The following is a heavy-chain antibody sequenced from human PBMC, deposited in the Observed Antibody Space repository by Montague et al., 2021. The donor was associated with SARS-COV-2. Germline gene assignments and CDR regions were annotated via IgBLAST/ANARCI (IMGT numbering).Heavy chain of an antibody. D-gene: IGHD1-26*01. CDR3: ARGSGRYYSPFDY. CDR2: IYSNEDT. J-gene: IGHJ4*02. V-gene: IGHV4-4*07. CDR1: GGSISSYY. Sequence: SETLSLTCSVSGGSISSYYWSWIRQPAGKALKWIGRIYSNEDTTYDPSLKSRVAMSVDTSKNQFSLKMTSVSAADTAVYYCARGSGRYYSPFDYWGQGNLVTVSS.